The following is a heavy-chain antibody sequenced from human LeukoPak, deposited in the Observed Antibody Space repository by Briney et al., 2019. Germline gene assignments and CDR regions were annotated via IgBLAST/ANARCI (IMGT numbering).Heavy chain of an antibody. V-gene: IGHV3-23*01. J-gene: IGHJ5*02. Sequence: GGCLRLSCAASGFTFSSSGMNWVRQAPGKGLGWVSTISGSGGSTHYADSVKGRFTISRDNSKNTLYLQMNSLRADDTAVYYCVRGYSYGWFDPWGQGTLVTVSS. CDR2: ISGSGGST. D-gene: IGHD5-18*01. CDR3: VRGYSYGWFDP. CDR1: GFTFSSSG.